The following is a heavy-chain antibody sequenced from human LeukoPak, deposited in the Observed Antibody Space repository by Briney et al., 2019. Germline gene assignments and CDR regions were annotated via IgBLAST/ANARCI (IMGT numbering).Heavy chain of an antibody. CDR3: ARDARGAPYYYYGMDV. J-gene: IGHJ6*02. Sequence: PSETLSLTCTVSGVSISSYYWSWIRQPPGKGLEWVGYIYYSGSTNYNPSLKSRVTISVDTSKNQFSLKLSSVTAADTAVYYCARDARGAPYYYYGMDVWGQGTTVTVSS. D-gene: IGHD3-10*01. V-gene: IGHV4-59*01. CDR1: GVSISSYY. CDR2: IYYSGST.